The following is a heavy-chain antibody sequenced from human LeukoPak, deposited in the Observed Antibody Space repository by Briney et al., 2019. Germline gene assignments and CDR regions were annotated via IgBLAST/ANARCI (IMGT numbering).Heavy chain of an antibody. D-gene: IGHD2-21*01. CDR3: ARVKQSVAYCGGDCSPSY. CDR1: GYTFTGYY. J-gene: IGHJ4*02. CDR2: INPNSGGT. Sequence: ASVKVSCKASGYTFTGYYMHWVRQAPGQGLEWMGWINPNSGGTNYAQKFQGRVTMTRDTSISTAYMELSRLRSDDTAVYYCARVKQSVAYCGGDCSPSYWGQGTLVTVSS. V-gene: IGHV1-2*02.